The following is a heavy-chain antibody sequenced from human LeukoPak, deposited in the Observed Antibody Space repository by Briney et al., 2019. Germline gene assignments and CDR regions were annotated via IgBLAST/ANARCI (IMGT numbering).Heavy chain of an antibody. V-gene: IGHV3-13*01. D-gene: IGHD1-26*01. Sequence: QAGGSLGLSCAASGFTFSSYDMHWVRQATGKGLEWVSAIGTAGDTYYPGSVKGRFTISRENAKNSLYLQMNSLRAEDTAVYYCASRFSGSYYFDYWGQGTLVTVSS. CDR2: IGTAGDT. J-gene: IGHJ4*02. CDR3: ASRFSGSYYFDY. CDR1: GFTFSSYD.